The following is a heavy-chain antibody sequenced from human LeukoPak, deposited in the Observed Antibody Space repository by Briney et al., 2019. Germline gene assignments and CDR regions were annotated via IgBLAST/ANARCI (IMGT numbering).Heavy chain of an antibody. V-gene: IGHV3-23*01. Sequence: GGSLRLSCAASGFTFSSYAMSWVRQAPGKGLEWVSAISDSGGSTYYADSVKGRFTISRDSSKNTLYLQMNSLRAEDTAVYYCAKENYYDFWSGYSDRGYYFDYWGQGTLVTVSS. D-gene: IGHD3-3*01. CDR1: GFTFSSYA. CDR2: ISDSGGST. CDR3: AKENYYDFWSGYSDRGYYFDY. J-gene: IGHJ4*02.